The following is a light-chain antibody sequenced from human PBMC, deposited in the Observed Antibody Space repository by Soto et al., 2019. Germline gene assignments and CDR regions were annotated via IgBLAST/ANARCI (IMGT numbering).Light chain of an antibody. J-gene: IGKJ4*01. CDR2: TVS. Sequence: DLVMTQTPLSLPVTPGEPASISCRSSQSLLDSDDGNTYLDWFLQKPGQSPQLLIYTVSYRASGVPDRFSGSGSGTDFTLKISRVEAEDVGVYFCMQRLEFPLTFGGGTKVELK. V-gene: IGKV2-40*01. CDR3: MQRLEFPLT. CDR1: QSLLDSDDGNTY.